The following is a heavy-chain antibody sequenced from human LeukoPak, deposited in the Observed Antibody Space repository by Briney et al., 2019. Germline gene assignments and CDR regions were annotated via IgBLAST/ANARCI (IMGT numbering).Heavy chain of an antibody. J-gene: IGHJ4*02. Sequence: SETLSLTCAVYGGSFSGYYWSWIRQPPGKGLEWIGEINHSGSTNYNPSLKSRVTISVDTSKNQFSLKLSSVTAADTAVYYCARDGGSSRIFDYWGQGTLVTVSS. CDR3: ARDGGSSRIFDY. V-gene: IGHV4-34*01. D-gene: IGHD6-13*01. CDR2: INHSGST. CDR1: GGSFSGYY.